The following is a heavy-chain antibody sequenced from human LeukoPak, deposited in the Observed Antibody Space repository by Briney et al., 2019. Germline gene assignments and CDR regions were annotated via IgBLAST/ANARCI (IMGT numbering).Heavy chain of an antibody. D-gene: IGHD6-13*01. Sequence: ASVKVSCKASGITFTSYYIHWVRQAPGRGLEWMGKINPSGTITTYAPKYQGRVTVTKDTSTNTVYMELSSLRSDDTAVYYCALIAPPHNWGQGTLVTASS. CDR1: GITFTSYY. CDR2: INPSGTIT. J-gene: IGHJ4*02. V-gene: IGHV1-46*01. CDR3: ALIAPPHN.